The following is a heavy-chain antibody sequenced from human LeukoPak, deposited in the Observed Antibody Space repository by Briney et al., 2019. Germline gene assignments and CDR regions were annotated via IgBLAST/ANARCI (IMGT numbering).Heavy chain of an antibody. V-gene: IGHV1-18*01. CDR2: ISAYNGNT. D-gene: IGHD3-10*01. CDR1: GYTFTSYG. Sequence: GASVKVSCKASGYTFTSYGISWVRQAPGQGLEWMGWISAYNGNTNYAQKLQGRVTMTTDTSTSTVYMELRSLRSDDTAVYYCARGSAMVRGADQTHSGVDYWGQGTLVTVFS. CDR3: ARGSAMVRGADQTHSGVDY. J-gene: IGHJ4*02.